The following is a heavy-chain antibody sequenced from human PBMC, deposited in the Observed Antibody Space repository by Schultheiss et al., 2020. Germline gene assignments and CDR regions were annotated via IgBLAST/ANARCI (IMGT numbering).Heavy chain of an antibody. V-gene: IGHV3-23*01. CDR3: ARERRDGYNRPLPD. Sequence: GGSLRLSCAASGFTFSSYAMSWVRQAPGKGLEWVSAISGSGGSTYYADSVKGRFTISRDDAKNSMYLQMSSLRAEDTAVYYCARERRDGYNRPLPDWGQGTLGTVPQ. CDR2: ISGSGGST. J-gene: IGHJ4*02. CDR1: GFTFSSYA. D-gene: IGHD5-24*01.